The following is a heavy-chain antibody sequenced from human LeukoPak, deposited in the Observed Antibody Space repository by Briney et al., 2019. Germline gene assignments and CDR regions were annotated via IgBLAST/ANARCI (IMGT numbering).Heavy chain of an antibody. D-gene: IGHD6-19*01. CDR1: GFNVRSTY. J-gene: IGHJ4*02. Sequence: AGGSLRLSCAASGFNVRSTYMSWVRQAPGKGLEWVSVIYSGGTTYNADSAKGRFTISRDNSKNTLYLQMNSLRAEDTAVYYCARSLAVAAPGGFDYWGQGTLVTVSS. CDR3: ARSLAVAAPGGFDY. CDR2: IYSGGTT. V-gene: IGHV3-53*01.